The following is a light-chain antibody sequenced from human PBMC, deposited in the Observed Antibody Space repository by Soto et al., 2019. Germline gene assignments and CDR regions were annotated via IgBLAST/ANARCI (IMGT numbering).Light chain of an antibody. Sequence: DIQMTQSPSSLSASVGDRVTITCRASQRISSYLNWYQQKPGKAPKLLIYAASSLQSGVPSRFSGSGSGTDFTLTSSSLQPEDFATYYCQQSYSTPPTFGQGTKVEI. CDR3: QQSYSTPPT. J-gene: IGKJ1*01. V-gene: IGKV1-39*01. CDR2: AAS. CDR1: QRISSY.